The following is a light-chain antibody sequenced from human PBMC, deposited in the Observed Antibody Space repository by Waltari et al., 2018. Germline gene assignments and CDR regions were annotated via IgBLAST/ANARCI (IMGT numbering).Light chain of an antibody. J-gene: IGLJ3*02. CDR1: SSTIGAGYD. Sequence: QSVLTQPPSVSGAPGQRVTISCPGSSSTIGAGYDVHWYQQLPATAPKLLIYGNNNRPSGVPDRFSGSKSGTSASLAITGLQAEDEADYYCQSYDISLSVVFGGGTKLTVL. V-gene: IGLV1-40*01. CDR2: GNN. CDR3: QSYDISLSVV.